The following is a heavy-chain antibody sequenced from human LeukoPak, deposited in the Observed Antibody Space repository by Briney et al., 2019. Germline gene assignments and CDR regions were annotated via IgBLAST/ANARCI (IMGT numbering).Heavy chain of an antibody. CDR3: ARVGAYGSGSYLDY. CDR2: IYYSGST. Sequence: SETLSLTCTVSGGSISSYYWSWIRQPPGKGLEWIGYIYYSGSTNYNPSLKSRVTISVGTSKNQFSLKLSSVTAADTAVYYCARVGAYGSGSYLDYWGQGTLVTVSS. D-gene: IGHD3-10*01. CDR1: GGSISSYY. J-gene: IGHJ4*02. V-gene: IGHV4-59*01.